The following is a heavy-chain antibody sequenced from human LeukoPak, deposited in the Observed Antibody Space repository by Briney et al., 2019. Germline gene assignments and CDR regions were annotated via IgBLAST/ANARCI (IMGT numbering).Heavy chain of an antibody. J-gene: IGHJ4*02. V-gene: IGHV3-23*01. CDR2: ISGSGGST. CDR3: ARTFGESRSGYYRDY. D-gene: IGHD3-22*01. CDR1: GFTFNIYW. Sequence: PGGSLRLSCAASGFTFNIYWMHWVRQAPGKGLEWVSTISGSGGSTYYADSLKGRFTISRDNSKNTMYLQMNSLRAEDTAVYYCARTFGESRSGYYRDYWGQGTLVTVSS.